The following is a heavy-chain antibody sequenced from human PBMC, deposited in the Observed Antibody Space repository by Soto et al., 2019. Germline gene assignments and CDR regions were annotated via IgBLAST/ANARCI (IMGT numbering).Heavy chain of an antibody. CDR1: GDSVSRNSSA. CDR2: TYYRSRWYN. V-gene: IGHV6-1*01. Sequence: QTDSLTCAICGDSVSRNSSAWNYIRLSTSRGLEWLARTYYRSRWYNDYAVSVSSRITVNPDTSMNQFSLQLTSVTPEDTVVYYCSGTTSQQCYDMDVCGKGTMVTVSS. J-gene: IGHJ6*03. D-gene: IGHD1-7*01. CDR3: SGTTSQQCYDMDV.